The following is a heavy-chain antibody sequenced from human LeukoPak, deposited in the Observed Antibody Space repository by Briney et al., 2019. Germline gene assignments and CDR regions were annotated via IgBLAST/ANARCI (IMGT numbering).Heavy chain of an antibody. CDR2: INHSGST. Sequence: PGGSLRLSCAASGFTFSSYAMSWVRQAPGKGLEWIGEINHSGSTNYNPSLKSRVTISVDTSKNQFSLKLSSVTAADTAVYYCARDSLSTTVTTYNWFDPWGQGTLVTVSS. J-gene: IGHJ5*02. D-gene: IGHD4-17*01. V-gene: IGHV4-34*01. CDR1: GFTFSSYA. CDR3: ARDSLSTTVTTYNWFDP.